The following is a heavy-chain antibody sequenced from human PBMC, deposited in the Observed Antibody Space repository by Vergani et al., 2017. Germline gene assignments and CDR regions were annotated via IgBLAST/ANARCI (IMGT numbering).Heavy chain of an antibody. Sequence: VQLVQSGADVKKPGESLRVACKGSGYSFTSYWITWVRQMPGKGLEWMGRIDTSDYYTNYSPSFQGNVTISADKSIRTAYLQWSSLKASDTAMYYCARHGGGYSYGYQDAFDIWGQGTVVTVSS. D-gene: IGHD5-18*01. CDR3: ARHGGGYSYGYQDAFDI. J-gene: IGHJ3*02. V-gene: IGHV5-10-1*03. CDR2: IDTSDYYT. CDR1: GYSFTSYW.